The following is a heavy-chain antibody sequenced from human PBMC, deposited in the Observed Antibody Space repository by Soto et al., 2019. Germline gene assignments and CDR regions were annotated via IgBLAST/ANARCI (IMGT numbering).Heavy chain of an antibody. CDR3: VLEVRVRGVSVDY. Sequence: QVQLMQSGAEVKKPGSSVRVACKASGTTFSTHDISWVRQAPGHGLEWIGGITPIFGTPNYAQNFQARFRITAVGSTSTAYMEVSSLRSEDTAVYYCVLEVRVRGVSVDYWGQGTLVSVSS. V-gene: IGHV1-69*01. CDR2: ITPIFGTP. D-gene: IGHD3-10*01. CDR1: GTTFSTHD. J-gene: IGHJ4*02.